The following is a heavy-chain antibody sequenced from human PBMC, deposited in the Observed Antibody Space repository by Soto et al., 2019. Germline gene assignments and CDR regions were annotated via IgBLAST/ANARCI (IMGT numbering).Heavy chain of an antibody. V-gene: IGHV3-21*04. CDR3: ARGGWDLVDFDY. CDR1: GFIFRTET. D-gene: IGHD1-26*01. J-gene: IGHJ4*02. Sequence: EVQLVESGGGLVKPGGSLRLSCAASGFIFRTETMIWVRQAPGKGLEWVSSISNTGSDKDYADSVKGRFTISRDNDKNSLFLLMSSLRDEDTALYFCARGGWDLVDFDYRGQGTLVTVSS. CDR2: ISNTGSDK.